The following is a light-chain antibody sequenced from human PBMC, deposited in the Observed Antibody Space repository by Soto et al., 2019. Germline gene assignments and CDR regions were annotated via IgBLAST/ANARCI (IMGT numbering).Light chain of an antibody. Sequence: EIVLTQSPATLSLSPGERATLSCRASQSVSSYLAWYQQKPGQAPRLLIYDASNRATGIPARFSGSGSGTDFTLTISXXXXXXXXVYYCQQRSXXXXXWTFGQ. CDR2: DAS. CDR3: QQRSXXXXXWT. CDR1: QSVSSY. J-gene: IGKJ1*01. V-gene: IGKV3-11*01.